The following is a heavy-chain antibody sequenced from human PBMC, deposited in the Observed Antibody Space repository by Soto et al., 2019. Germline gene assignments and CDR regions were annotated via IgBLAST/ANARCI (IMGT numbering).Heavy chain of an antibody. CDR2: INHSRRT. Sequence: SETLSLTCTVYGGSFSDNFWGWIRQPPGKGLEWIGEINHSRRTNYNPSLKSRVTISEDTSKNQFSLKLSSVTAADTAVYYCARDVKRRVDAFDIWGQGTMVS. CDR3: ARDVKRRVDAFDI. J-gene: IGHJ3*02. D-gene: IGHD6-13*01. V-gene: IGHV4-34*01. CDR1: GGSFSDNF.